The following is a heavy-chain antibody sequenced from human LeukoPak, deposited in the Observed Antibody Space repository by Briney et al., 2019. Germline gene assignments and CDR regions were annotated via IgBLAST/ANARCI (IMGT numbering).Heavy chain of an antibody. V-gene: IGHV3-30-3*01. J-gene: IGHJ3*02. Sequence: GGSLRLSCAASGFTFSSYAMHWVRQAPGKGLEWVAVISYDGSNKYYADSVKGRFTISRDNSKNTMYLQMNSLRAEDTAVYYCAKAYYRSGIVGANDVFDIWGQGTMVTVSS. CDR1: GFTFSSYA. CDR2: ISYDGSNK. CDR3: AKAYYRSGIVGANDVFDI. D-gene: IGHD1-26*01.